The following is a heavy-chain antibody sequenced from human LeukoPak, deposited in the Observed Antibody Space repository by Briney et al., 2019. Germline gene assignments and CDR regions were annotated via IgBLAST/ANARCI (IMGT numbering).Heavy chain of an antibody. J-gene: IGHJ4*02. V-gene: IGHV4-30-4*07. CDR1: GGSISSGGYS. Sequence: SETLSLTCTVSGGSISSGGYSWSWIRQPPGKGLEWIGYIYYSGSTYYNPSLKSRVTISVDTSKNQFSLKLSSVTAADTAVYYCASTYYYDSSGYYGVDYWGQGTLVTVSS. CDR2: IYYSGST. D-gene: IGHD3-22*01. CDR3: ASTYYYDSSGYYGVDY.